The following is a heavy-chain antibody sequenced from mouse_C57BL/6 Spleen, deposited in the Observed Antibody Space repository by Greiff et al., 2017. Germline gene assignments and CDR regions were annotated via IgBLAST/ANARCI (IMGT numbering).Heavy chain of an antibody. CDR2: IDPSNGNT. CDR1: GFNIKNTY. D-gene: IGHD2-1*01. V-gene: IGHV14-3*01. J-gene: IGHJ1*03. CDR3: ARPYGNSWYFDV. Sequence: VQLKQSVAELVRPGASVTLSCTASGFNIKNTYMHWVKQRPEQGLEWIVRIDPSNGNTKYAPKFQCKATITADTSSNTAYLQLSSLTSEDTAIYYCARPYGNSWYFDVWGTGTTVTVSS.